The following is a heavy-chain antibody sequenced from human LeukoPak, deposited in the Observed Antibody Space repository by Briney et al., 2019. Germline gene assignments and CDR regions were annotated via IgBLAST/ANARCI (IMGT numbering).Heavy chain of an antibody. D-gene: IGHD5-12*01. V-gene: IGHV4-4*07. J-gene: IGHJ6*02. CDR1: GGSISSYY. CDR2: IYTSGST. Sequence: PSETLSLTCTVSGGSISSYYWSWIRQPAGKGLEWIGRIYTSGSTNYNPSLKSRVTMSVDTSKNQFSLKLSSVTAADTAVYYCARELVVATTAGYYYYYGTDVWGQGTTVTVSS. CDR3: ARELVVATTAGYYYYYGTDV.